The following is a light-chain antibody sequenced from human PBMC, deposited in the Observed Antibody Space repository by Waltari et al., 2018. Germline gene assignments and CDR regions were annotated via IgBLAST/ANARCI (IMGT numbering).Light chain of an antibody. V-gene: IGLV1-44*01. CDR3: AVWDDSLNGLI. Sequence: QSVLTQPPSASGTPGQRVTISCSGSSSNIGKNTVNWYQQLPGTAPKLVLYFTDQRPSGVPDRFSGSKSGTSASLAISGLQSEDEADFHCAVWDDSLNGLIFGGGTKLTVL. CDR2: FTD. J-gene: IGLJ2*01. CDR1: SSNIGKNT.